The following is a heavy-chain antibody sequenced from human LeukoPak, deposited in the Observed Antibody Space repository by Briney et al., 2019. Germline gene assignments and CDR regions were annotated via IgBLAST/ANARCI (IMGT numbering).Heavy chain of an antibody. CDR1: GFTFSDYY. CDR2: ISTTSTYT. V-gene: IGHV3-11*05. Sequence: GGSLRLSCSASGFTFSDYYMSWIRQARGKGLEWVSKISTTSTYTNYADSVKGRFTISRDNAKNSLYLQMNSLRVEDTAVYYCVREDKWYFDLWGRGTLVTVSS. CDR3: VREDKWYFDL. J-gene: IGHJ2*01.